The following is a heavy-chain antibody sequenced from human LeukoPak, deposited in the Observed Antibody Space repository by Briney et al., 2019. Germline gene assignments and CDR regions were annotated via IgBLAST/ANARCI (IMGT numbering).Heavy chain of an antibody. CDR1: GFTFSSYG. Sequence: PGGSLRLSCAASGFTFSSYGMHWVRQAPGKGLEWVAVIWYGGSNKYYADSVKGRFTISRDNSKNTLYLQMNSLRAEDTAVYYCAKGHPYSSSGMGNYYYYYMDVWGKGTTVTVSS. V-gene: IGHV3-30*02. D-gene: IGHD6-13*01. CDR3: AKGHPYSSSGMGNYYYYYMDV. J-gene: IGHJ6*03. CDR2: IWYGGSNK.